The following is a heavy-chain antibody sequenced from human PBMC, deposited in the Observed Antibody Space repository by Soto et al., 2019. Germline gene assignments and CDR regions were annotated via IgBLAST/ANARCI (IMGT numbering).Heavy chain of an antibody. D-gene: IGHD6-19*01. V-gene: IGHV1-2*04. CDR3: ARGTQIAVAGTGGYYFDY. CDR1: GYTFTGYY. CDR2: INPNSGGT. Sequence: QVQLVQSGAEVKKPGASVKVSCKASGYTFTGYYMHWVRQAPGQGLEWMGWINPNSGGTNYAQKFQGWGTRTRETSISKAYMELSKLRSDDTAVYYCARGTQIAVAGTGGYYFDYWGQGTLVTVSS. J-gene: IGHJ4*02.